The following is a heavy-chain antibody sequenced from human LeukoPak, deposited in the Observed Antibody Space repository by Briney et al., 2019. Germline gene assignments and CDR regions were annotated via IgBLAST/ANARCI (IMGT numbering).Heavy chain of an antibody. V-gene: IGHV3-30*18. CDR2: ISCDGSTK. CDR1: GFTFSSHG. Sequence: PGSSLRLSCAASGFTFSSHGMQWVRQAPGKGLEWVAVISCDGSTKYYADYVKGRFTISRDNSKSTLYLQMNSLRGEDTTVYYCAKESGSRSYGAYFPHWGQGTLVTVSS. CDR3: AKESGSRSYGAYFPH. J-gene: IGHJ1*01. D-gene: IGHD6-13*01.